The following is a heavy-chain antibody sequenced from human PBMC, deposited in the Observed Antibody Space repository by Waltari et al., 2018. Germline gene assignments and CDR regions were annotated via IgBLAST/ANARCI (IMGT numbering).Heavy chain of an antibody. CDR1: GYSISSGYY. CDR3: ARALPYYYYGMDV. Sequence: QVQLQASGPGLVKPSETLSLTCAVSGYSISSGYYWGWIRQPPGKGLEWIGSIYHSGSTYYNPSLKSRVTISVDTSKNQFSLKLSSVTAADTAVYYCARALPYYYYGMDVWGQGTTVTVSS. J-gene: IGHJ6*02. V-gene: IGHV4-38-2*01. CDR2: IYHSGST.